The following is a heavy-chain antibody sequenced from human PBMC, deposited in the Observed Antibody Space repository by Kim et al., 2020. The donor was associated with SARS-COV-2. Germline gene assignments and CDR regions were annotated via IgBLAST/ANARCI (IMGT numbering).Heavy chain of an antibody. V-gene: IGHV3-15*01. CDR3: TTDYLRFGTTLDY. CDR1: GFTFSNAW. Sequence: GGSLRLSCAASGFTFSNAWMTWVRQAPGKGLEWVGRITTKSYGETTEFAAPVKGRFTISRDDSKNTLYLQMNSLKTDDTAVYYCTTDYLRFGTTLDYWGQGTLVTVSS. J-gene: IGHJ4*02. CDR2: ITTKSYGETT. D-gene: IGHD1-1*01.